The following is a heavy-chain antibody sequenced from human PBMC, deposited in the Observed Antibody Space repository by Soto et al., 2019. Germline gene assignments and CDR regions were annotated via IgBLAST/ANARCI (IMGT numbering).Heavy chain of an antibody. J-gene: IGHJ6*02. CDR2: IWYDGSNK. D-gene: IGHD5-18*01. Sequence: QVQLVESGGGVVQPGRSLRLSCAASGFTFSSYGMHWVRQAPGKGLEWVAVIWYDGSNKYYADSVKGRFTISRDNSKNTLYLQMNSLRAEDTAVYYFARDQDPVDTPYGMGVWGQGTTVNVSS. CDR3: ARDQDPVDTPYGMGV. CDR1: GFTFSSYG. V-gene: IGHV3-33*01.